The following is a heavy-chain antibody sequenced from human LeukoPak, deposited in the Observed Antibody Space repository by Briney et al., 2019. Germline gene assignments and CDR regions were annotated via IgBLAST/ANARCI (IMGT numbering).Heavy chain of an antibody. Sequence: SETLSLTCTVSGGSISSGSYYWSWIRQPAGKGLEWIGYIYYSGSTNYNPSLKSRVTISVDTSKNQFSLKLSSVTAADTAVYYCARHQSTTGTTGWFDPWGQGTLVTVSS. CDR3: ARHQSTTGTTGWFDP. CDR1: GGSISSGSYY. CDR2: IYYSGST. D-gene: IGHD1-1*01. J-gene: IGHJ5*02. V-gene: IGHV4-61*10.